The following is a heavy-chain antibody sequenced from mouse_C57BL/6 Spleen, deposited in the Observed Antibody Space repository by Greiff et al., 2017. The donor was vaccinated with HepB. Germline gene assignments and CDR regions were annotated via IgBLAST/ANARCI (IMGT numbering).Heavy chain of an antibody. Sequence: VQLVESGAELVRPGASVKLSCKASGYTFTDYYINWVKQRPGQGLEWIARIYPGSGNTYYNEKFKGKATLTAEKSSSTAYMQLSSLTSEDSAVYFCARGDYGYFDVWGTGTTVTVSS. CDR2: IYPGSGNT. CDR1: GYTFTDYY. V-gene: IGHV1-76*01. J-gene: IGHJ1*03. CDR3: ARGDYGYFDV.